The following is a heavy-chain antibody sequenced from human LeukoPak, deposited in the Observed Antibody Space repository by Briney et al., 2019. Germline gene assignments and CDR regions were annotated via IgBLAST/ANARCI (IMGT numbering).Heavy chain of an antibody. CDR3: AREASDAFDI. V-gene: IGHV4-59*12. CDR2: IYYSGST. Sequence: PSETLSLTCTVSGGSISGYYWNWVRQPPGKGLEWIGYIYYSGSTKYNPSLKSRVTISVDTSKNQFSLKLSSVTAADTAVYYCAREASDAFDIWGQGTMVTVSS. CDR1: GGSISGYY. J-gene: IGHJ3*02.